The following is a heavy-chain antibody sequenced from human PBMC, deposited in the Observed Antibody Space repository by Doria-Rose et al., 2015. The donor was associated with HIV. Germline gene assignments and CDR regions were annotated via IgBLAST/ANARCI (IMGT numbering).Heavy chain of an antibody. Sequence: QITLKESGPVLVKPTETLTLTCTVSGVSLSSPGMGVSWIRQPPGKALELLANIFSDDERSYKTSLKSRLTITRCTSKSQVVLTMTDMDPVDTATYYCARIKSSRWYHKYYFDFWGQGTLVIVSA. CDR3: ARIKSSRWYHKYYFDF. V-gene: IGHV2-26*01. CDR2: IFSDDER. D-gene: IGHD6-13*01. J-gene: IGHJ4*02. CDR1: GVSLSSPGMG.